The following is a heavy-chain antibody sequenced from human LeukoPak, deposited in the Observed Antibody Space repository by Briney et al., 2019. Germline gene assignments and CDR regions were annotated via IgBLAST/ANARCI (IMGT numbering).Heavy chain of an antibody. Sequence: GGSLRLSCAASGFTFSSYALSWVRQAPGKGLEWVSNISGSGRGSTTYYADSVKGRFTISRDNSKNTLYLQMNSLRADDTAVYYCAKSGLHRFDFWGQGTLVTVSS. CDR3: AKSGLHRFDF. CDR1: GFTFSSYA. J-gene: IGHJ4*02. D-gene: IGHD2-15*01. V-gene: IGHV3-23*01. CDR2: ISGSGRGSTT.